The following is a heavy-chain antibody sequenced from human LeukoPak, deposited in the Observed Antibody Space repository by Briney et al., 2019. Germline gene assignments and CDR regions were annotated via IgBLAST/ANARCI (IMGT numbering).Heavy chain of an antibody. J-gene: IGHJ4*02. V-gene: IGHV4-59*08. CDR2: IYGSGST. Sequence: KTSETLSLTCTVSGDSLSSHYWSWIRQPPGKGLECIGYIYGSGSTHYDPSLRSRVTISEDTSKNQFSLKLTSVTAADTAVYYCARNVGWCSHDSWGQGTLVTVSS. CDR3: ARNVGWCSHDS. D-gene: IGHD6-19*01. CDR1: GDSLSSHY.